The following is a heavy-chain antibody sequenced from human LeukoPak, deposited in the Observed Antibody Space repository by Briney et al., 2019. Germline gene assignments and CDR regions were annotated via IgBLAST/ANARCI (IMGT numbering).Heavy chain of an antibody. J-gene: IGHJ4*02. CDR3: ARQTATGTDS. CDR1: GFTFSSYW. V-gene: IGHV3-74*01. D-gene: IGHD6-13*01. CDR2: INSDGSIT. Sequence: KPGGSLRLSCAASGFTFSSYWMHWVRQAPGKGLVWVSRINSDGSITSYADSMRGRLTISRDNAKNALYLQMNSLRAEDTAVYYCARQTATGTDSWGQGTLVTVSS.